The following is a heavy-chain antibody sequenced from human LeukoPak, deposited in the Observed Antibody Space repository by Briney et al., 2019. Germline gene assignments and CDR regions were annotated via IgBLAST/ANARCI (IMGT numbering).Heavy chain of an antibody. D-gene: IGHD2-15*01. CDR1: GYTFTSYG. V-gene: IGHV1-18*01. J-gene: IGHJ4*02. CDR3: AREGLGYCTGGSCSAFDY. Sequence: GASVKVSCKASGYTFTSYGISWVRQAPGQGLEWLGWINTNNGNTRYIQKLQGRVTMTTDTSTSTAYMELRSLRSDDTALYYCAREGLGYCTGGSCSAFDYWGQGTLVTVSS. CDR2: INTNNGNT.